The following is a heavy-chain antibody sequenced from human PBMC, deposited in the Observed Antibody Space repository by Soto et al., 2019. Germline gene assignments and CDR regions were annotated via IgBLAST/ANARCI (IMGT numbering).Heavy chain of an antibody. V-gene: IGHV4-59*08. D-gene: IGHD4-17*01. Sequence: SETLSLTCTVSGGSISSYYWSWIRQPPGKGLEWIGYIYYSGSTNYNPSLKSRVTISVDTSKNQFSLKLSSVTAADTAAYYCTRQSTVFYGDSSTLYDYWGQGTLVTVSS. CDR2: IYYSGST. J-gene: IGHJ4*02. CDR1: GGSISSYY. CDR3: TRQSTVFYGDSSTLYDY.